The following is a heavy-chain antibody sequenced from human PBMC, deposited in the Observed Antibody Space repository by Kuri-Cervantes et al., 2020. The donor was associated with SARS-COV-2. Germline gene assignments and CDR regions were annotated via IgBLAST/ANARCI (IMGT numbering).Heavy chain of an antibody. D-gene: IGHD4-17*01. J-gene: IGHJ6*03. CDR3: WTTVTTVYYMDV. CDR1: GFTFSSYS. Sequence: ETLSLTCAASGFTFSSYSMNWVRQAPGKGLEWVSSISSSSSYIYYADSVKGRFTISRDNAKNTLYLQMNSLRAEDTAVYYCWTTVTTVYYMDVWGKGTTVTVSS. V-gene: IGHV3-21*04. CDR2: ISSSSSYI.